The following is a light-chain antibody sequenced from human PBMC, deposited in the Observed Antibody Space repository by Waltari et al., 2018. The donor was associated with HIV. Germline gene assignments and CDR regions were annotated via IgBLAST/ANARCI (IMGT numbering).Light chain of an antibody. CDR2: EVS. J-gene: IGLJ2*01. CDR3: SSYTRRSTLV. V-gene: IGLV2-14*01. Sequence: QSALTQPAYVSGSPGQSITISCTGTTSDVGGYNYVSWYHQHPGKAPNLMIYEVSNRPSGVSNRFSGSKSGNTASLTISGLQAEDEADYYCSSYTRRSTLVFGGGTELTVL. CDR1: TSDVGGYNY.